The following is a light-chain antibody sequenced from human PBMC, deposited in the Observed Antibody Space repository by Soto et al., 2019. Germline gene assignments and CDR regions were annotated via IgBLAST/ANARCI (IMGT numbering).Light chain of an antibody. V-gene: IGKV3-20*01. J-gene: IGKJ1*01. CDR2: CAS. CDR3: QQYGSAQT. CDR1: QSVSSSY. Sequence: EIVLPQSPGTLSLSPGERATLSCRASQSVSSSYLAWYQQKPGQAPRLLIYCASSRATGIPDRVSGSGSGTDFTLTISRLEPEDFAVYYCQQYGSAQTFGQGTKVESK.